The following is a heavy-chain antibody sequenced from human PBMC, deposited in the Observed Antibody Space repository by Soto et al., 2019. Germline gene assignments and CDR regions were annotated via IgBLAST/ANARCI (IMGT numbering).Heavy chain of an antibody. J-gene: IGHJ4*02. CDR2: IYHSGST. D-gene: IGHD1-26*01. Sequence: SETLSLTCAVSGYSISSGYYWGWIRQPPGKGLEWIGSIYHSGSTYYNPSLKSRVTISVDTSKNQFSLKLSSVTAADTAVYCCARSQKVGATSPLARYWGQGTLVTVSS. V-gene: IGHV4-38-2*01. CDR1: GYSISSGYY. CDR3: ARSQKVGATSPLARY.